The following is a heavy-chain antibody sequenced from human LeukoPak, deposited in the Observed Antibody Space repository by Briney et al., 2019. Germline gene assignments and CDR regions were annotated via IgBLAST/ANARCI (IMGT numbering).Heavy chain of an antibody. CDR2: ISKSGRAT. V-gene: IGHV3-20*01. Sequence: GGSLRLSCAASGFKFDDYEMSWVRQVPGKGLESVSGISKSGRATGYGDSVKGRFTISRDNAKNSLFLQMTSLRAEDTALYHCARVPGSHYYYYMDVWGKGAAVTVSS. J-gene: IGHJ6*03. CDR3: ARVPGSHYYYYMDV. CDR1: GFKFDDYE.